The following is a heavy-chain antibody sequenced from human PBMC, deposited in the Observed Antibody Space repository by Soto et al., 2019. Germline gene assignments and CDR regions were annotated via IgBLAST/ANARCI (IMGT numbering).Heavy chain of an antibody. CDR1: GYSFTSYW. CDR3: ARHSSSPYYYYYGMDV. Sequence: PGESLKISCKGSGYSFTSYWISWVRQMPGKGLEWMGRIDPSDSYTNYSPSFQGHVTISADKSISTAYLQWSSLKASDTAMYYCARHSSSPYYYYYGMDVWGQGTTVTVSS. J-gene: IGHJ6*02. CDR2: IDPSDSYT. D-gene: IGHD6-6*01. V-gene: IGHV5-10-1*01.